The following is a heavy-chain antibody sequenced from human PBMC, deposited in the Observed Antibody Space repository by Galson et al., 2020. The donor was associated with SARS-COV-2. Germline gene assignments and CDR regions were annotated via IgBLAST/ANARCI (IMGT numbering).Heavy chain of an antibody. J-gene: IGHJ4*02. CDR1: GFTFKDYW. V-gene: IGHV3-7*01. CDR3: TREGWQGGY. Sequence: GSLRLSCVVSGFTFKDYWMSWVRQAPGKGLEWVANIRGDGSETNYVDSVKGRFSISRDNDVDSLYLQMDNLRVEDTATYFCTREGWQGGYWGQGARVTVSS. CDR2: IRGDGSET.